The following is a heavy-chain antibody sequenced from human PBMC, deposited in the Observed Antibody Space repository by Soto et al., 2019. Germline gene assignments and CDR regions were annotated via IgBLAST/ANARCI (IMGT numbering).Heavy chain of an antibody. J-gene: IGHJ6*04. CDR3: ARVSGGYSYSYYYGMDV. V-gene: IGHV4-59*01. CDR1: GGSISSYY. Sequence: SETLSLTCTVSGGSISSYYWSWIRQPPGKGLEWIGYIYYSGSTNYNPSLNSRVTISVDTSKNQFSLKLSSVTAADTAVYYCARVSGGYSYSYYYGMDVWVKGTTVTVSS. D-gene: IGHD5-18*01. CDR2: IYYSGST.